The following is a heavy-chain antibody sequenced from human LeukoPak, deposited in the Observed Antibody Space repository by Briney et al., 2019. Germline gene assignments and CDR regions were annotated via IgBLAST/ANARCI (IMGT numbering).Heavy chain of an antibody. D-gene: IGHD4-17*01. CDR2: TIPFAGTV. Sequence: ASVKVSCKASGGTFTSYAISWLRQAPGEGLEWMGGTIPFAGTVNYVQRFRGSVTISADKYTATAYIEVRSLRSEDTAVYYCAISLLNMTSAQFFFDSWGQGTLVTVFS. J-gene: IGHJ4*02. CDR3: AISLLNMTSAQFFFDS. V-gene: IGHV1-69*06. CDR1: GGTFTSYA.